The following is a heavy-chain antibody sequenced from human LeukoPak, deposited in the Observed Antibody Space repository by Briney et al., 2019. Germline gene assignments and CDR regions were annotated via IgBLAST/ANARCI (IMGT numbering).Heavy chain of an antibody. CDR2: INHSGST. Sequence: SETLSLTCAVYGGSFSGYYWSWIRQPPGKGLEWIGEINHSGSTNYNPSLKSRVTISVDTSKNQFPLKLSSVTAADTAVYYCARSKYYDILTGYYRRGGYFDYWGQGTLVTVSS. J-gene: IGHJ4*02. CDR1: GGSFSGYY. CDR3: ARSKYYDILTGYYRRGGYFDY. V-gene: IGHV4-34*01. D-gene: IGHD3-9*01.